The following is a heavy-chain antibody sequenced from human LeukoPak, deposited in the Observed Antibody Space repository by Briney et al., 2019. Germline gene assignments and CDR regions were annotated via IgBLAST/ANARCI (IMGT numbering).Heavy chain of an antibody. J-gene: IGHJ6*03. CDR3: GRSSSSGWYGYYYYMDV. Sequence: GGSLRLSCAASGFTFDDYGMSWVRQVPGKGLEWVSGISWNGASTGYADSVKGRFTISRDNTKNSLYLQMNSLRVEDTALYHCGRSSSSGWYGYYYYMDVWGKGTTVTISS. CDR2: ISWNGAST. V-gene: IGHV3-20*01. CDR1: GFTFDDYG. D-gene: IGHD6-19*01.